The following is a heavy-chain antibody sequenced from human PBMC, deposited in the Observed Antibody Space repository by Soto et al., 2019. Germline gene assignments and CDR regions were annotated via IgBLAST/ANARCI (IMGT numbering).Heavy chain of an antibody. CDR1: GYTFTNYV. J-gene: IGHJ4*02. D-gene: IGHD3-22*01. CDR3: AREGGYPLDY. Sequence: QVQLVQSGAEVKKPGASVKVSCKASGYTFTNYVMHWVRQAPGQRLEWMGSINAGDDNTKYSQKFQGRVTITTDTSASTAYMELSSLRSEDTAVYYCAREGGYPLDYWGQGTLVTVSS. CDR2: INAGDDNT. V-gene: IGHV1-3*01.